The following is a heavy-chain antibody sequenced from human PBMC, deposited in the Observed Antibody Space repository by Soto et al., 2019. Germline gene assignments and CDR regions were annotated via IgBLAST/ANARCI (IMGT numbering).Heavy chain of an antibody. V-gene: IGHV4-31*03. D-gene: IGHD3-22*01. CDR2: IYYSGST. J-gene: IGHJ4*02. Sequence: SETLSLTCTVSGGSISSGGYYWSWIRQHPGKGLEWIGYIYYSGSTYYNPSLKSRVTISVDTSKNQFSLKLSSVTAADTAVYYCAVYDSSGYFDYWGQGTPVTVSS. CDR1: GGSISSGGYY. CDR3: AVYDSSGYFDY.